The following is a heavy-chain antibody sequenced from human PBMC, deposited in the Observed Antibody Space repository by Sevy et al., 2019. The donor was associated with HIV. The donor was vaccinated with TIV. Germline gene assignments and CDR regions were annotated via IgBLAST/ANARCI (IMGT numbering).Heavy chain of an antibody. CDR3: ARLGGDDPHYYFDY. J-gene: IGHJ4*02. D-gene: IGHD4-17*01. CDR1: GGSISSSSYY. V-gene: IGHV4-39*01. Sequence: SETLSLTCTVSGGSISSSSYYWGWIRQPPGKGLEWIGSIYYSGSTYYNPSLKSRVTISVDTSKNQFSLKLSSVTAADTDVYYCARLGGDDPHYYFDYWGQGTLVTVSS. CDR2: IYYSGST.